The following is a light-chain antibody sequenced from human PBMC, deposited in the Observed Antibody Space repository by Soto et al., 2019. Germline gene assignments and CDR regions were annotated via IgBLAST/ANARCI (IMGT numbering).Light chain of an antibody. V-gene: IGLV2-8*01. CDR3: SSYEGRRNLV. Sequence: QSVLTQPPSASGSPGKSLTISCTGTSSDVGAYNYVSWYQQHPGKAPKLMIYDVTKRSSGVPDRSAGSKSGNTASLTVSGLQDEDEADYFCSSYEGRRNLVFGGGTKLTVL. CDR1: SSDVGAYNY. J-gene: IGLJ3*02. CDR2: DVT.